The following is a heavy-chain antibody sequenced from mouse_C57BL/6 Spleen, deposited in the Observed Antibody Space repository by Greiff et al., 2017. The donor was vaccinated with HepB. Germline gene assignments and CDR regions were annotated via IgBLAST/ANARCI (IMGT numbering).Heavy chain of an antibody. J-gene: IGHJ3*01. CDR1: GYAFSSSW. Sequence: VQLQQSGPELVKPGASVKISCKASGYAFSSSWMNWVKQRPGKGLEWIGRIYPGDGDTNYNGKFKGKATLTADKSSSTAYMQLSSLTSEDSAVYFCARLPDYDGATGGFAYWGQGTLVTVSA. CDR3: ARLPDYDGATGGFAY. CDR2: IYPGDGDT. V-gene: IGHV1-82*01. D-gene: IGHD2-4*01.